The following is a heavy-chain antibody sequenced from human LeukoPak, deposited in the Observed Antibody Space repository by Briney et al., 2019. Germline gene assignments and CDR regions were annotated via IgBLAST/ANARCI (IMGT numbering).Heavy chain of an antibody. Sequence: ASVKVSCKASGYTFTGYYMHWVRQAPGQGLEWMGWINPNSGGTNYAQKFQGRVTMTRDTSISTAYMELSRLRPDDTAMYYCARDGPAQMVDLDYWGQGTLVTVSS. J-gene: IGHJ4*02. CDR2: INPNSGGT. V-gene: IGHV1-2*02. D-gene: IGHD3-10*01. CDR1: GYTFTGYY. CDR3: ARDGPAQMVDLDY.